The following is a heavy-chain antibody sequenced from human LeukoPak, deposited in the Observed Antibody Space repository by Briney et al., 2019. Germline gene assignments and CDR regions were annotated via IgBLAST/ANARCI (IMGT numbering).Heavy chain of an antibody. CDR2: IYYSGST. CDR3: ARAPGGQQLDPLDY. Sequence: SQTLSLTCTVSGGSISRGGYYWSWIRQHPGTGLEWIGYIYYSGSTYYNPSLKSRVTISVDTSKNQFSLKLSSVTAADTAVYYCARAPGGQQLDPLDYWGQGTLVTVSS. CDR1: GGSISRGGYY. V-gene: IGHV4-30-4*08. D-gene: IGHD6-13*01. J-gene: IGHJ4*02.